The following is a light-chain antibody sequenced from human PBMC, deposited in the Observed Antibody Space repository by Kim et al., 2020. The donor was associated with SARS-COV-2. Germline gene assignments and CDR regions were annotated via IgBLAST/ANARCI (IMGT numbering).Light chain of an antibody. J-gene: IGLJ2*01. CDR1: SSNIGSNT. CDR3: AAWDDSLNAL. Sequence: PGQRCTNPGSGSSSNIGSNTGNWYQQLPGTAPELLIYSNTQRPSGVPDRFSGSKSGTSASLAISGLQSEDEADYYCAAWDDSLNALFGGGTKLTVL. CDR2: SNT. V-gene: IGLV1-44*01.